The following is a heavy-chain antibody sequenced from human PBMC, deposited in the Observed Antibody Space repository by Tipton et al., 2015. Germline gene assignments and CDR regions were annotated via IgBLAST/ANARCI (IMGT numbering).Heavy chain of an antibody. D-gene: IGHD2-2*01. J-gene: IGHJ5*02. CDR3: ARVRCKPYCSSAAYKEFDT. V-gene: IGHV4-61*01. CDR1: GGSVTSGTFY. Sequence: TLSLTCTVSGGSVTSGTFYWSWIRQPPGKGLEWIGFIYYSGSTKYNPSLQSRVIMSVDTSKNQFSLKLSSVTAADTAVYYCARVRCKPYCSSAAYKEFDTWGQGTLVTVSS. CDR2: IYYSGST.